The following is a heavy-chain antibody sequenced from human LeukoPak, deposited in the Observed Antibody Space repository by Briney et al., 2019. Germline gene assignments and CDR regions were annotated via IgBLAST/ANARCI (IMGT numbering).Heavy chain of an antibody. V-gene: IGHV3-30*02. CDR2: IRYGGSNK. J-gene: IGHJ3*02. CDR1: GFTFSSYG. Sequence: GGSLRLSCAASGFTFSSYGMHWVRQAPGKGLEWVAFIRYGGSNKYYADSVKGRFTISRDNSKNTLYLQMNSLRAEDTAVYYCAKAQAAGLYAFDIWGQGTMVTVSS. D-gene: IGHD6-13*01. CDR3: AKAQAAGLYAFDI.